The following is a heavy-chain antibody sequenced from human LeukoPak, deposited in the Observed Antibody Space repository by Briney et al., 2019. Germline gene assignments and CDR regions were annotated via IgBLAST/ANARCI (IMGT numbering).Heavy chain of an antibody. CDR2: VNPSGGST. J-gene: IGHJ4*02. CDR1: GYTFTSYY. V-gene: IGHV1-46*01. D-gene: IGHD3-22*01. CDR3: ARGTSPNTYYYDSSGYNFDY. Sequence: ASVKVSCKASGYTFTSYYMHWVRQAPGQGFEWMGIVNPSGGSTSYAQKFQGRVTMTRDTSTSTVYMELSSLTSEDTAVYYCARGTSPNTYYYDSSGYNFDYWGQGTLVTVSS.